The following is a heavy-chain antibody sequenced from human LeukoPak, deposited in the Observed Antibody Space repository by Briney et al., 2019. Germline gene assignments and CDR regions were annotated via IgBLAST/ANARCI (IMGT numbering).Heavy chain of an antibody. CDR1: GFTFSSYS. V-gene: IGHV4-38-2*01. J-gene: IGHJ6*03. CDR2: IYHSGST. CDR3: ARAVIEGYYYYYYMDV. Sequence: GSLRLSCAASGFTFSSYSMNWVRQAPGKGLEWIGSIYHSGSTYYNPSLKSRVTISVDTSKNQFSLKLSSVTAADTAVYYCARAVIEGYYYYYYMDVWGKGTTVTVSS. D-gene: IGHD1-26*01.